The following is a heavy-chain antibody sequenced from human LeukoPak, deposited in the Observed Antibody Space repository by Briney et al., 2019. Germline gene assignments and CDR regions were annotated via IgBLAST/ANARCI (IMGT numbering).Heavy chain of an antibody. J-gene: IGHJ4*02. Sequence: GGSLRLSCAASGFTFSSYAMSWVRQAPGKGLEWVSSISSTIRHRYYADSVKGRFTISRDNAKNSLYLQMNSLRAEDTAVYYCARKNVVGADVGFDFWGQGTLVTVSS. CDR1: GFTFSSYA. V-gene: IGHV3-21*01. CDR3: ARKNVVGADVGFDF. D-gene: IGHD1-26*01. CDR2: ISSTIRHR.